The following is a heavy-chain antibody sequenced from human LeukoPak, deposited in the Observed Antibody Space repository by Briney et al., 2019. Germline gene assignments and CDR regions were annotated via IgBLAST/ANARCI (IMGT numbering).Heavy chain of an antibody. D-gene: IGHD3-22*01. V-gene: IGHV3-11*04. CDR2: ISSSGSTI. Sequence: GGSLRLSCAASGFTFSDYYMSWIRQAPGKGLEWVSYISSSGSTIYYADSVKGRFTISRGNAKNSLYLQMNSLRAEDTAVYYCARDYYEGNDAFDIWGQGTMVTVSS. CDR1: GFTFSDYY. J-gene: IGHJ3*02. CDR3: ARDYYEGNDAFDI.